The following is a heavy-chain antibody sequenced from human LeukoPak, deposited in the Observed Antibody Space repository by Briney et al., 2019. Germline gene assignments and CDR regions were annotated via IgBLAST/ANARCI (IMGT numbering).Heavy chain of an antibody. D-gene: IGHD5-18*01. Sequence: GGSLRLSCAASGFTFSSYWMSWVRQAPGKGLEWVAVISYDGSNKYYADSVKGRFTISRDNSKNTLYLQMNSPRAEDTAVYYCAKARGYSYVDAFDIWGQGTMVTVSS. J-gene: IGHJ3*02. CDR3: AKARGYSYVDAFDI. CDR1: GFTFSSYW. V-gene: IGHV3-30*18. CDR2: ISYDGSNK.